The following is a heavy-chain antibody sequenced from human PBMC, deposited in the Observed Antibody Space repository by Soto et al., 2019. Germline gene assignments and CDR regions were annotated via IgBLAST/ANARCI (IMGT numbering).Heavy chain of an antibody. V-gene: IGHV1-69*01. Sequence: QVQLVQSGAEVKKPGSSVKVSCKASGGTFSSYAISWVRQAPGQGLEWMGGIIPIFGTANYAQKFQGRVTITADESTSTAYMELSSLRSEDTAVYYCARERSTYGSVSYYHYYYGMDVWGQGTTVTVSS. J-gene: IGHJ6*02. CDR3: ARERSTYGSVSYYHYYYGMDV. CDR1: GGTFSSYA. CDR2: IIPIFGTA. D-gene: IGHD3-10*01.